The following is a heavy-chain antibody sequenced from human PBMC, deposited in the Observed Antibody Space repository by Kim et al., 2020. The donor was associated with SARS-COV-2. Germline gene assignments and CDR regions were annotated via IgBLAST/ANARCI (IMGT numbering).Heavy chain of an antibody. D-gene: IGHD2-2*02. V-gene: IGHV4-4*07. CDR1: GGSISSYY. Sequence: SETLSLTCIVSGGSISSYYWSWIRQPAGKGLEWIGRIYSSGSTNYNPSLKSRVTMSVDTSKNQFSLKMNSVTAADTAVYHCARSLYMTPRYYYGLDVWGQGTTVTVSS. J-gene: IGHJ6*02. CDR2: IYSSGST. CDR3: ARSLYMTPRYYYGLDV.